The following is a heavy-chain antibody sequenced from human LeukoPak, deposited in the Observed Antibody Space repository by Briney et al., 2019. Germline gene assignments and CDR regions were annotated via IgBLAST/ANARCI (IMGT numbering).Heavy chain of an antibody. CDR1: GGSVSSSSYF. Sequence: PSETLSLTCTVSGGSVSSSSYFWGWIRQPPGKGLEWIGSMYDSGTSFYNPSLKSRVTISVDTSKNQFSLKLSSATAADTAVYYCARDRHSSGWYPFDYWGQGILVTVSS. J-gene: IGHJ4*02. V-gene: IGHV4-39*07. CDR3: ARDRHSSGWYPFDY. CDR2: MYDSGTS. D-gene: IGHD6-19*01.